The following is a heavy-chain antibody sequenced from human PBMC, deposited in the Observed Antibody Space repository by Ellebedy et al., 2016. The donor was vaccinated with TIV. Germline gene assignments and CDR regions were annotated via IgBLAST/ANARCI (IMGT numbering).Heavy chain of an antibody. V-gene: IGHV3-23*01. CDR2: ISGSGGST. J-gene: IGHJ6*03. CDR1: GFTFSSYA. Sequence: GESLKISCAASGFTFSSYAMSWVRQAPGKGLEWVSAISGSGGSTYYADSVKGRFTISRDNAKNSLYLQMNSLRAEDTALYYCAKDRGGYSYGNYMDVWGKGTTVTVSS. D-gene: IGHD5-18*01. CDR3: AKDRGGYSYGNYMDV.